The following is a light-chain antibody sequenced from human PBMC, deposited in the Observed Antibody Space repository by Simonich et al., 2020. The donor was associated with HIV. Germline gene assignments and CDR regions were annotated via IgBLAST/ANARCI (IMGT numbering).Light chain of an antibody. Sequence: DIQMTQSPSSVSASVGDRVTITCRASQGISSWLAWYQQKPGKAPKLLIYTASTLQSGVPSRFSVSGSGTDFTLTISSLQAEDVALYYCQQYYTAPRTFGQGTKVEIK. V-gene: IGKV1-12*01. CDR1: QGISSW. J-gene: IGKJ1*01. CDR3: QQYYTAPRT. CDR2: TAS.